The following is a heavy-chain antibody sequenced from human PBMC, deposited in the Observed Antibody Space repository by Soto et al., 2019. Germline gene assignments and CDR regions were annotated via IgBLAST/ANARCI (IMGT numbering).Heavy chain of an antibody. Sequence: VGSLRLSCGASGFTFSSYSMNWVRQAPGKGLEWVSCISSSSSTIYYADSVKGRFTISRDNAKNSLYLQMNGLRDEDTAVYYCARDGGDGYNLAFDIWGQGTMVTVSS. CDR3: ARDGGDGYNLAFDI. CDR1: GFTFSSYS. J-gene: IGHJ3*02. V-gene: IGHV3-48*02. D-gene: IGHD3-16*01. CDR2: ISSSSSTI.